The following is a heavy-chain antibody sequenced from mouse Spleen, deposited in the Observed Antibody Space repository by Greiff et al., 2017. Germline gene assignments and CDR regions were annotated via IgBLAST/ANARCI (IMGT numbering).Heavy chain of an antibody. V-gene: IGHV1-53*01. CDR3: ANTMITYVDY. D-gene: IGHD2-4*01. CDR1: GYTFTSYW. J-gene: IGHJ2*01. Sequence: QVQLQQPGAELVKPGASVKLSCKASGYTFTSYWMHWVKQRPGQGLEWIGNINPSSGSTNYNEKFKSKATLTVDKSSSTVYMQLSRLTSEDSAVYSCANTMITYVDYWGQKATLTVSP. CDR2: INPSSGST.